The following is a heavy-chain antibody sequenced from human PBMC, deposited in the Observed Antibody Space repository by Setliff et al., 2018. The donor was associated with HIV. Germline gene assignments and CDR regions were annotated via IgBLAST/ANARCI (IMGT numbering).Heavy chain of an antibody. CDR3: ETLMSSRYQQHRGYLDS. V-gene: IGHV3-7*01. J-gene: IGHJ4*02. CDR1: GFTFSSSS. D-gene: IGHD2-15*01. CDR2: INQDGSEK. Sequence: GGSLRLSCAASGFTFSSSSMTWVRQAPGKGLEWVASINQDGSEKYYLNSLKGRFVIFRDNAKNSLYLQMNSLRAEETAVYYCETLMSSRYQQHRGYLDSWGQGTLVTVSS.